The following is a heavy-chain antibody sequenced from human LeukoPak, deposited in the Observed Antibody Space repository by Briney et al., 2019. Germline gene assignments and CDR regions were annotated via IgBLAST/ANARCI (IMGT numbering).Heavy chain of an antibody. D-gene: IGHD3-10*01. CDR1: GGSFSGYY. J-gene: IGHJ4*02. V-gene: IGHV4-34*01. CDR3: ARLLRNTMVRGMSDY. Sequence: SETLSLTCAVYGGSFSGYYWSWIRQPPGKGLEWIGEINYSGSTNYNPSLKSRVTISVDTSKNQFSLKLSSVTAADTAVYYCARLLRNTMVRGMSDYWGQGTLVTVSS. CDR2: INYSGST.